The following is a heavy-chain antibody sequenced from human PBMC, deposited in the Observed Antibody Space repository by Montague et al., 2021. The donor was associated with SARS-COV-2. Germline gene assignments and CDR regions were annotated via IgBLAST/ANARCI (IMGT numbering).Heavy chain of an antibody. Sequence: SETLSLTCTVSGDSIRTNYWSWIRQPPGKGLEWTGYVDKSDNTDYNPSLKSRVTISLDTSKKQFSLKLNSVTSADTAVYYCTSGEGNYGWRYYFDYWGQGTLVTVSS. CDR3: TSGEGNYGWRYYFDY. CDR2: VDKSDNT. D-gene: IGHD3-10*01. V-gene: IGHV4-59*01. CDR1: GDSIRTNY. J-gene: IGHJ4*02.